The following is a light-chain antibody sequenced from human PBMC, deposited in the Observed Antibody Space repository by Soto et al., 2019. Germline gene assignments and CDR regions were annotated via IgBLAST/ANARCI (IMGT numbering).Light chain of an antibody. CDR2: AAI. Sequence: DIQMTQSPSSLSASVGDRVTITCRASQTITTYLNWYQHKPGKAPKLLIYAAISLQSGVPSRLSGSGSGTDFTLPISSLQPEDFAPYYCKQTYSPPHPFGRGTKVETK. CDR1: QTITTY. CDR3: KQTYSPPHP. J-gene: IGKJ2*01. V-gene: IGKV1-39*01.